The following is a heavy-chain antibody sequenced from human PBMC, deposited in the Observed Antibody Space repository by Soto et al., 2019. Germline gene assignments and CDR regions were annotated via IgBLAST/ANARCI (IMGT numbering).Heavy chain of an antibody. Sequence: GESLKISCKASGYSFSNYWVGWVRQMPGKGLDWMGSIYPGDSDTRYSPSFQGQVTISADKSISIAYLQWSSLKASDTAMYYCARGERGGFDIWGQGTMVTVSS. CDR1: GYSFSNYW. CDR2: IYPGDSDT. D-gene: IGHD1-1*01. J-gene: IGHJ3*02. V-gene: IGHV5-51*01. CDR3: ARGERGGFDI.